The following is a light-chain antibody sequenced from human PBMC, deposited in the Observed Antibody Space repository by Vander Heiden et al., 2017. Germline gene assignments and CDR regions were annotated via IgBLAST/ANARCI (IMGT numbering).Light chain of an antibody. J-gene: IGKJ2*01. CDR2: WAS. CDR3: QQYYSTQYT. CDR1: QSLRYTSNNKNY. V-gene: IGKV4-1*01. Sequence: DIVMPQSLDSLAVSPRERATINWKASQSLRYTSNNKNYLAWYQLKPGQPPKLLIYWASTRESGVPDRFSGSGSGTDFTLTIDSLQAEDVAVYYCQQYYSTQYTFGQGTKLEIK.